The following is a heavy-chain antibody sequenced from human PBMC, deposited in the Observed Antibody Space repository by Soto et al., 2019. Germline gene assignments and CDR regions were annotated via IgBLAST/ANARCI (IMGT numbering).Heavy chain of an antibody. CDR1: GYTFTNFG. V-gene: IGHV1-18*01. CDR2: ISAYNGNT. J-gene: IGHJ4*02. D-gene: IGHD2-15*01. Sequence: QVQLVQSGAEVKKPGASVKVSCKASGYTFTNFGISWVRQAPGQGLEWMGWISAYNGNTNYAQNFQGRVTMTTDTSTSTAYMELGTLSADETGVYDCASGGTPIDYWGQGTLVTVSS. CDR3: ASGGTPIDY.